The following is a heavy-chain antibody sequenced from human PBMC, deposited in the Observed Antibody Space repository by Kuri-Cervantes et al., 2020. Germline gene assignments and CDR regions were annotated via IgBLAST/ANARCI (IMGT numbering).Heavy chain of an antibody. V-gene: IGHV1-2*04. CDR1: GYTFTGYY. Sequence: ASVKVSCKASGYTFTGYYMHWVRQAPGQGLEWMGWINPNSGGTNYAQKFQGWVTMTRDTSISTAYMELSRLRSDDTAVYYCARGVWIAVAGTRGYYFDYWGQGTLVTVSS. J-gene: IGHJ4*02. D-gene: IGHD6-19*01. CDR2: INPNSGGT. CDR3: ARGVWIAVAGTRGYYFDY.